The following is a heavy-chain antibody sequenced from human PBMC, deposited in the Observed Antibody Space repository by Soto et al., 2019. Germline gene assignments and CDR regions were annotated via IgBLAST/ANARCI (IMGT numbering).Heavy chain of an antibody. CDR1: GAVFRNYW. Sequence: GGSLRLSCVASGAVFRNYWMSWVRRAPGKGPEWLAKINSSSSYIYYADSVKGRFTISRDNAKNSLYLQMNSLRAEDTAVYYCARDDADIVVVVAAQLGVWGKGTTVTVSS. V-gene: IGHV3-21*05. D-gene: IGHD2-15*01. J-gene: IGHJ6*04. CDR2: INSSSSYI. CDR3: ARDDADIVVVVAAQLGV.